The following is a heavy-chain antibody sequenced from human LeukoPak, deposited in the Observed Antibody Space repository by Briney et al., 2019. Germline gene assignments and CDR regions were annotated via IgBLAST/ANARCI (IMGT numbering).Heavy chain of an antibody. D-gene: IGHD1-26*01. V-gene: IGHV3-9*01. CDR3: ARRGSGSYAGY. J-gene: IGHJ4*02. Sequence: GGSLRLSCAASGFTFSSYSMNWVRQAPGKGLEWVSGISWNSGSIGYADSVKGRFTISRVNAKNSLYLQMNSLRAEDTAVYYCARRGSGSYAGYWGQGTLVTVSS. CDR1: GFTFSSYS. CDR2: ISWNSGSI.